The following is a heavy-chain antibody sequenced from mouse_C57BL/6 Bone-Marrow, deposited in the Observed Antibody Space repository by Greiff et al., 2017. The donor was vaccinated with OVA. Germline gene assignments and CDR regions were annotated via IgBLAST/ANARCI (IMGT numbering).Heavy chain of an antibody. CDR1: GYTFTSYG. V-gene: IGHV1-81*01. Sequence: QVQLQQSGAELARPGASVKLSCKASGYTFTSYGISWVKQRPGQGLEWIGEIYPSSGDTSYNEKFKGKATLTVDKSSSTAYMELRSLTSEDSAVYFCARGFYWSLDVWGTGTTVTVSS. J-gene: IGHJ1*03. CDR3: ARGFYWSLDV. CDR2: IYPSSGDT.